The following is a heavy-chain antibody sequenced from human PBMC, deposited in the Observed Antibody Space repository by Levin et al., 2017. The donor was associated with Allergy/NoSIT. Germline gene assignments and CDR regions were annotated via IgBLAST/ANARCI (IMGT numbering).Heavy chain of an antibody. V-gene: IGHV4-39*01. CDR2: IYYSGST. D-gene: IGHD1-26*01. J-gene: IGHJ4*02. CDR1: GGSISSSSYY. Sequence: NASETLSLTCTVSGGSISSSSYYWGWIRQPPGKGLEWIGSIYYSGSTYYNPSLKSRVTISVDTSKNQFSLKLSSVTAADTAEYYCARHPFDDRIGSFDYWGQGTLVTVSS. CDR3: ARHPFDDRIGSFDY.